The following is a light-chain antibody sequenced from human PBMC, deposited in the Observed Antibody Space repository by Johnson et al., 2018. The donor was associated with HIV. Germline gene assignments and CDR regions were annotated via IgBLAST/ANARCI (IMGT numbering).Light chain of an antibody. J-gene: IGLJ1*01. V-gene: IGLV1-51*02. Sequence: QSVLTQPPSVSAAPGQKVTISCSGSSSNIGNNYVSWYQQLPGTAPKLLIYKNDKRPSGIPDRFSGSKSGTSATLYITGLQTGDEADYYCGTWDSSLGTYVCGTGAKVTVL. CDR3: GTWDSSLGTYV. CDR1: SSNIGNNY. CDR2: KND.